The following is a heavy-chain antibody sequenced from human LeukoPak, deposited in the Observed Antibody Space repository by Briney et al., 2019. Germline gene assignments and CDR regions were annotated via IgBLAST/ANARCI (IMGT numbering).Heavy chain of an antibody. J-gene: IGHJ4*02. CDR2: MRSKTNDYTT. CDR1: GFRFSGYG. Sequence: GGSLRLSCAASGFRFSGYGINWVRQASGQGLAWVGRMRSKTNDYTTTYAASVRGRFTVSRDDSKNTAYLQMNSLKIEDTAVYYCTRGGTTDQYFDYWGQGTLVTVSS. D-gene: IGHD1-14*01. CDR3: TRGGTTDQYFDY. V-gene: IGHV3-73*01.